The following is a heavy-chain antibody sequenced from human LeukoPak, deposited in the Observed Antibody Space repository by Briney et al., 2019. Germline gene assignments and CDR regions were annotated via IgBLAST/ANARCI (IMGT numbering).Heavy chain of an antibody. V-gene: IGHV3-48*03. D-gene: IGHD6-19*01. CDR3: ARGIAVAVFDAFDI. CDR2: ISSSGSTI. Sequence: GGSLRLSCAASGFTFSSYEMNWVREAPGKGLEWVSYISSSGSTIYYADSVKGRFTISRDNAKNSLYLQMNSLRAEDTAVYYCARGIAVAVFDAFDIWGQGTMVTVSS. CDR1: GFTFSSYE. J-gene: IGHJ3*02.